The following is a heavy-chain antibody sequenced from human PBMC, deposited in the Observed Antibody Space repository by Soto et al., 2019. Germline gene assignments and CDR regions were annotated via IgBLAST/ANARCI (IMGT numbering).Heavy chain of an antibody. CDR1: GGTFSSYA. CDR2: IIPIFGTA. D-gene: IGHD2-2*01. CDR3: ASGSVPGSAFDY. J-gene: IGHJ4*02. Sequence: SVKVSWKASGGTFSSYAISWVRQAPGQGLEWMGGIIPIFGTANYAQKFQGRVTITADKSTSTAYMELSSLRSEDTAVYYCASGSVPGSAFDYWDQGTLVTVSS. V-gene: IGHV1-69*06.